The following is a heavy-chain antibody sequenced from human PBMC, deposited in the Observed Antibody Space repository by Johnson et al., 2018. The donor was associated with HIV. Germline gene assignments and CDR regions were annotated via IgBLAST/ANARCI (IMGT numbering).Heavy chain of an antibody. D-gene: IGHD3-3*01. CDR1: GFTFDDYA. CDR3: ARLIVGGAFDI. Sequence: VQLVESGGGLVQPGRSLILSCAASGFTFDDYAMHWVRQAPGKGLEWVSGISWNSGSIGYADSVKGRFTISRDNSKNTLYLQMNSLRAEDTAVYYCARLIVGGAFDIWGQGTMVTVSS. CDR2: ISWNSGSI. J-gene: IGHJ3*02. V-gene: IGHV3-9*01.